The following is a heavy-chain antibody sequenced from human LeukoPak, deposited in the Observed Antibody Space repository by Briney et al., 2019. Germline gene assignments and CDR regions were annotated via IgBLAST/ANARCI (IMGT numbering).Heavy chain of an antibody. Sequence: SGGSLRLSCAASGFTFSSYSMSWVRQAPGKGLEWVSSISSSSSYIYYADSVKGRFTISRDNAKNSLYLQMNSLRAEDTAVYYCARSPYLDFWSGYYLNYYYGMDVWGQGTTVTVSS. V-gene: IGHV3-21*01. CDR2: ISSSSSYI. D-gene: IGHD3-3*01. CDR3: ARSPYLDFWSGYYLNYYYGMDV. CDR1: GFTFSSYS. J-gene: IGHJ6*02.